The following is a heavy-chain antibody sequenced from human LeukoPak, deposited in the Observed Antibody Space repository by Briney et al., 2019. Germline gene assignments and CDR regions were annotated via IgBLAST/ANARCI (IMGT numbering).Heavy chain of an antibody. CDR2: INHSGST. Sequence: SETLSLTCAVYGGSFSDYYWTWLRQPPGKGLEWIGEINHSGSTNYNPSLKSRVTISIGTSKNQSSLKLNSVTAADTAVYYCARGRTGEIDYWGQGTLVTVSS. CDR1: GGSFSDYY. CDR3: ARGRTGEIDY. V-gene: IGHV4-34*01. J-gene: IGHJ4*02. D-gene: IGHD1-14*01.